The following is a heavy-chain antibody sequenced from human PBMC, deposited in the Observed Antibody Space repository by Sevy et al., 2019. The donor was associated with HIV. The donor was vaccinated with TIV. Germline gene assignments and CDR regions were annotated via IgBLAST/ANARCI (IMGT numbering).Heavy chain of an antibody. CDR1: GFTFSSYA. J-gene: IGHJ4*02. V-gene: IGHV3-30-3*01. CDR3: TSDILTGYCFDY. CDR2: ISYDGSNK. Sequence: GGSLRLSCAASGFTFSSYAMLWVRQAPGKGLEWVAVISYDGSNKYYADSVKGRFTISRDNSKNTLYLQMNSLRAEDTAVYYCTSDILTGYCFDYWGQGTLVTVSS. D-gene: IGHD3-9*01.